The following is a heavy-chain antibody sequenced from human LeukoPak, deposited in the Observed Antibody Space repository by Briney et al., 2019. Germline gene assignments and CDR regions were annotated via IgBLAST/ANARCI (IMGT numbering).Heavy chain of an antibody. CDR1: GGSISSSSYY. D-gene: IGHD5-18*01. Sequence: PSETLSLTCTVSGGSISSSSYYWGWIRQPPGKGLEWIGSIYYSGSTYYNLSLKSRVTISVDTSKSHFSLTQSSVTAADTAVYYCARHYSPVARNWFDPWGQGTLVIVSS. J-gene: IGHJ5*02. V-gene: IGHV4-39*01. CDR3: ARHYSPVARNWFDP. CDR2: IYYSGST.